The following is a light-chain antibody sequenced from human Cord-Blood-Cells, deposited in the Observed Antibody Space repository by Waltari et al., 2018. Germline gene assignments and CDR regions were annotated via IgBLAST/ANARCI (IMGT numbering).Light chain of an antibody. CDR1: QSISSY. Sequence: TQSPPSLTNNAKPTVTITCRASQSISSYLNWYQQKPGKAPKLLIYAASSLQSGVPSRFSGSGSGTDFTLTISSLQPEDFATYYCQQSYSTPYTFGQGTKLEIK. V-gene: IGKV1-39*01. CDR3: QQSYSTPYT. J-gene: IGKJ2*01. CDR2: AAS.